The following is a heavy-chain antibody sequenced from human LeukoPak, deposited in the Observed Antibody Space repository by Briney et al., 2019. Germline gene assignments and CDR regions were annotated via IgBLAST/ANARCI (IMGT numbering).Heavy chain of an antibody. V-gene: IGHV3-23*01. Sequence: GGSLRLSCAASGFTFSSSSMTWVRQAPGKGLEWVSAISGNGDTKWYAGSVKGRFTVSRDSSKNTVYLQMNSLTDEDTAVYYCAKGRGANSGPTLGYWGQGTLVTVSS. D-gene: IGHD6-19*01. CDR3: AKGRGANSGPTLGY. J-gene: IGHJ4*02. CDR1: GFTFSSSS. CDR2: ISGNGDTK.